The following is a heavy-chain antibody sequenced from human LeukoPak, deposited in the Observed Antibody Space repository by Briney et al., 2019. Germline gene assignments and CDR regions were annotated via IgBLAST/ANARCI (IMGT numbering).Heavy chain of an antibody. CDR2: TNSGGTST. Sequence: GGSLRLPCATSGFPFSDFSMSWVRQAPGKGLEWISTTNSGGTSTYYAESVKGRFTISRDNSKNTLYLQMSSLRVEDTAVYYCAKQSYARSLGEGGPGTLVSVSS. J-gene: IGHJ4*02. D-gene: IGHD2-8*01. CDR1: GFPFSDFS. V-gene: IGHV3-23*01. CDR3: AKQSYARSLGE.